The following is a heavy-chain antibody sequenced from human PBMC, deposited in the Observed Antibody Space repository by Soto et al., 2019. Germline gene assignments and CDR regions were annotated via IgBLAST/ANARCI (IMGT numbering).Heavy chain of an antibody. CDR2: IIPIFGTA. V-gene: IGHV1-69*13. Sequence: SVKVSCKASGGTFSSYAISWVRQAPGQGLEWMGGIIPIFGTANYAQKFQGRVTITADESTSTAYMELSSLRSEDTAVYYCARDKEYCSSTSCYGPWFDPWGQGTLVTVSS. CDR1: GGTFSSYA. CDR3: ARDKEYCSSTSCYGPWFDP. J-gene: IGHJ5*02. D-gene: IGHD2-2*01.